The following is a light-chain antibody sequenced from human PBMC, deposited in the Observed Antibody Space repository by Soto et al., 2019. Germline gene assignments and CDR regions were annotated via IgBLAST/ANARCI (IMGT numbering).Light chain of an antibody. CDR2: AAS. CDR1: QSISSY. J-gene: IGKJ3*01. Sequence: DIQMTQSPSSLSASVGDRVTITCRASQSISSYLNWYQQKPGKAPKLLIYAASSLQSGVPSRFSGSGSGTDFTLTISSLQPEDFANYYCQQSYSTPGFTFGPGTKVDIK. V-gene: IGKV1-39*01. CDR3: QQSYSTPGFT.